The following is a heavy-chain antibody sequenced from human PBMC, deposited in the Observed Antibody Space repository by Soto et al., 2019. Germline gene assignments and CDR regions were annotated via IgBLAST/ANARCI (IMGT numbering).Heavy chain of an antibody. CDR2: INPSGGST. D-gene: IGHD2-15*01. CDR1: GYTFTSYY. CDR3: ARHPFKDIVVVVAATPGWFDP. Sequence: GASVKVSCKASGYTFTSYYMHWVRQAPRQGLEWMGIINPSGGSTSYAQKFQGRVTMTRDTSTSTVYMELSSLRSEDTAVYYCARHPFKDIVVVVAATPGWFDPWGQGTLVTVSS. J-gene: IGHJ5*02. V-gene: IGHV1-46*03.